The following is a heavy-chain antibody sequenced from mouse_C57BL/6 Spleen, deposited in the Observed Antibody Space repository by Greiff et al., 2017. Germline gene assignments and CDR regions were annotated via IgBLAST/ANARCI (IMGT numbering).Heavy chain of an antibody. V-gene: IGHV5-4*01. Sequence: EVKLMESGGGLVKPGGSLKLSCAASGFTFSSYAMSWVRQTPEKRLEWVGTISAGGSYTYYPDNVKGRFTISRDNAKNNLYLQMSHLKSEDTAMYYCARDRDGYWAYWGQGTLVTVSA. CDR3: ARDRDGYWAY. D-gene: IGHD2-3*01. CDR2: ISAGGSYT. J-gene: IGHJ3*01. CDR1: GFTFSSYA.